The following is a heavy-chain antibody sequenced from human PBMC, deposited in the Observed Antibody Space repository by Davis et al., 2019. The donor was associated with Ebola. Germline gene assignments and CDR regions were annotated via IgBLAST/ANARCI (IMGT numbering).Heavy chain of an antibody. J-gene: IGHJ4*02. CDR3: ARAAAVGVFSYDY. CDR2: LSDRGNP. Sequence: MPTETLSLTCAVPGVSVSSDRFYWSWIRQPPGKGLEWLGYLSDRGNPNYIPSLKSRVTISVDRSKNQFSLQLTSVTAADTGVYYCARAAAVGVFSYDYWGQGTLVTVSS. D-gene: IGHD6-13*01. CDR1: GVSVSSDRFY. V-gene: IGHV4-61*01.